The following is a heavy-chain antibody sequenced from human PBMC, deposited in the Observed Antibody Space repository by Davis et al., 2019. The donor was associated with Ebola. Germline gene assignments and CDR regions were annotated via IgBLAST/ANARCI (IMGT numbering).Heavy chain of an antibody. Sequence: GESLKISCAASGSSFHTYTINWFRQAPGRGLEWLAVISTDGSTTFYADSVKVRFTISRDNSKNTLSLQMNSLDTEDTAVYYCAGAVAGTEDFQYWGQGTLVTVSS. J-gene: IGHJ4*02. D-gene: IGHD6-19*01. V-gene: IGHV3-30*04. CDR2: ISTDGSTT. CDR1: GSSFHTYT. CDR3: AGAVAGTEDFQY.